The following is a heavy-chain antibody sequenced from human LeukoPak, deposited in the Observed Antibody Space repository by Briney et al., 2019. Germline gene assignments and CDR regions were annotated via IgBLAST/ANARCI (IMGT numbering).Heavy chain of an antibody. CDR3: ARDLTGYPDY. V-gene: IGHV4-59*12. CDR1: GGSISSYY. J-gene: IGHJ4*02. Sequence: SETLSLTCTVSGGSISSYYWSWIRQPPGKGLEWIGSIYYSGSTYYNPSLKSRVTISVDTSKNQFSLKLSSVTAADTAVYYCARDLTGYPDYWGQGTLVTVSS. D-gene: IGHD3-9*01. CDR2: IYYSGST.